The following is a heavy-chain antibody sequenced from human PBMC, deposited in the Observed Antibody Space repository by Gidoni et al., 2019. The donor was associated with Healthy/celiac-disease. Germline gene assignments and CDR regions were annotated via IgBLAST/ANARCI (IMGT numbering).Heavy chain of an antibody. V-gene: IGHV4-31*03. D-gene: IGHD3-3*01. CDR1: GGSIRSGGSY. Sequence: QVQLQASGPGLVKPSQTLSLTCTVSGGSIRSGGSYWIWIRQHPGKGLEWIGYIYYSGSTYYNPSLKSRVTISVDTSKNQFSLKLSSVTAADTAVYYCARDSQYYDFWSGYYKADHYGMDVWGQGTTVTVSS. CDR3: ARDSQYYDFWSGYYKADHYGMDV. CDR2: IYYSGST. J-gene: IGHJ6*02.